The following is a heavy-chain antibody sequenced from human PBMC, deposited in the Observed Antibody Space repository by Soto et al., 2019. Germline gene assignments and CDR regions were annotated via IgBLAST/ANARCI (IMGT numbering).Heavy chain of an antibody. CDR2: ISAYNGNT. D-gene: IGHD6-13*01. J-gene: IGHJ6*02. Sequence: ASVKVSCKASGYTFTSYGISWVRQAPGQGLEWMGWISAYNGNTNYAQKLRGRDTMTTDTSTSTAYMEMRSLRSDDTAVYYCARRPYSSSWYEPLYYYYGMDVWGQGTTVTVSS. CDR1: GYTFTSYG. CDR3: ARRPYSSSWYEPLYYYYGMDV. V-gene: IGHV1-18*01.